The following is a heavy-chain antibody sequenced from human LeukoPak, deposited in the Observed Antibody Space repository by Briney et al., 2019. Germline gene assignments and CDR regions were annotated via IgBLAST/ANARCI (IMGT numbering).Heavy chain of an antibody. Sequence: VASVTVSCKTSGYSFTSFDVNWVRQATGQGLEWMGWMNPYSGITGFEKRLLGRVSMTRDCSTITAYMELTNLTSDDTAVYYCARGDTSCVSASCYNYWGQGTLLTVSS. V-gene: IGHV1-8*02. CDR3: ARGDTSCVSASCYNY. CDR1: GYSFTSFD. J-gene: IGHJ4*02. D-gene: IGHD2-2*02. CDR2: MNPYSGIT.